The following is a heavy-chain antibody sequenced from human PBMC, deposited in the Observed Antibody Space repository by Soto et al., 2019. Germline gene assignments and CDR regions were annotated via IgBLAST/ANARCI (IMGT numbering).Heavy chain of an antibody. CDR3: AGVRGVFITRSYYGMDV. J-gene: IGHJ6*02. V-gene: IGHV3-48*02. CDR2: ISSSGTTI. CDR1: GFTFSSYA. Sequence: PGGSLRLSCAASGFTFSSYAMNWVRQAPGKGLEWISYISSSGTTIYDADSVKGRFTISRDNAKNSLYLQMSSLRDEDAAVYYCAGVRGVFITRSYYGMDVWGQGTPVTVSS. D-gene: IGHD3-10*02.